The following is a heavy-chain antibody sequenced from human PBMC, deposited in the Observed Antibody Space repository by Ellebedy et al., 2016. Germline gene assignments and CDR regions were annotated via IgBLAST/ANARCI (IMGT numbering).Heavy chain of an antibody. J-gene: IGHJ1*01. CDR3: ARDCGSQPPGYFHH. D-gene: IGHD2-2*01. CDR1: GFTFSSSA. V-gene: IGHV3-30*04. CDR2: IWNDGTNR. Sequence: GGSLRLTCAASGFTFSSSAMHWVRQAPGKGLEWVADIWNDGTNRYYTDSVRGRFTISRDNSKNMLYLQMNSLRAEDTAVYYCARDCGSQPPGYFHHWGQGTLVTVSS.